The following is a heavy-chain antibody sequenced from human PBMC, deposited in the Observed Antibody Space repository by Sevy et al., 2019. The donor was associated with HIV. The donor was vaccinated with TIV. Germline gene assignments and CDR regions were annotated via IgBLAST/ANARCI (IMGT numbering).Heavy chain of an antibody. J-gene: IGHJ6*02. CDR1: GDSVSSNSAA. CDR3: ASDLGDPIVVPSRAYYYYGMDV. D-gene: IGHD2-2*01. CDR2: TYYRSKWYN. Sequence: SQTLSLTCAISGDSVSSNSAAWNWIRQSPSRGLEWLGRTYYRSKWYNDYAVSVKSRITINPDTSKNQFSLQLNSVTPEDTAVYYCASDLGDPIVVPSRAYYYYGMDVWGQGTTVTVSS. V-gene: IGHV6-1*01.